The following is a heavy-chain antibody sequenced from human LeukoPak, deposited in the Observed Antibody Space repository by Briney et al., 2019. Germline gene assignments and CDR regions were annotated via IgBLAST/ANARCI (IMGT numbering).Heavy chain of an antibody. CDR1: GGSISSYY. Sequence: SETLSLTCTVSGGSISSYYWSWIRQPPGKGLEWIGYIYYSGSTNYNPSLKSRVTISVDTSKNQFSLKLSSVTAADTAVYYCARHLSIAAAGWLGEWGQGTLVTVSS. CDR2: IYYSGST. V-gene: IGHV4-59*08. D-gene: IGHD6-13*01. J-gene: IGHJ4*02. CDR3: ARHLSIAAAGWLGE.